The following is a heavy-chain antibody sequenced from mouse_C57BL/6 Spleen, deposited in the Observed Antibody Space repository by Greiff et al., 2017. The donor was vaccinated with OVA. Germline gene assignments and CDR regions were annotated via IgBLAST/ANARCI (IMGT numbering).Heavy chain of an antibody. CDR2: ISSGGSYT. Sequence: EVQRVESGGDLVKPGGSLKLSCAASGFTFSSYGMSLVRQTPDKRLEWVATISSGGSYTYSPDSVKGRFTISRDNAKNTLYLQMSSLKSEDTAMYYCARHGGAWFAYWGQGTLVTVSA. CDR3: ARHGGAWFAY. J-gene: IGHJ3*01. CDR1: GFTFSSYG. V-gene: IGHV5-6*01.